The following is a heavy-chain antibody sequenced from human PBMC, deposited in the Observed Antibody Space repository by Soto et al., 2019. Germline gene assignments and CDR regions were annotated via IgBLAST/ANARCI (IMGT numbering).Heavy chain of an antibody. Sequence: PSETPSLTCTVSGDSISSYSWSWIRQPPGKGLEWIGNIHYNGNTKYNPSLKSRVTMSVDTSKNQFSLKLISVTAADTAVYYCAREGNLGRWLQPLDYWGQGTLVTVSS. V-gene: IGHV4-59*01. CDR1: GDSISSYS. CDR3: AREGNLGRWLQPLDY. D-gene: IGHD5-12*01. CDR2: IHYNGNT. J-gene: IGHJ4*02.